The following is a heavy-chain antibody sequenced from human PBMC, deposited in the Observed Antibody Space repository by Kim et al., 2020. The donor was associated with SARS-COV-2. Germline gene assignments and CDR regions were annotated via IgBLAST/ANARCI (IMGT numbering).Heavy chain of an antibody. Sequence: SETLSLTCTVSGGSISSYYWSWIRQPAGKGLEWIGRIYTSGSTNYNPSLKSRVTMSVDTSKNQFSLKLSSVTAADTAVYYCARGRLRYFDWSYYYYYYGMEVWGQGTTVTVSS. J-gene: IGHJ6*02. CDR1: GGSISSYY. CDR2: IYTSGST. V-gene: IGHV4-4*07. D-gene: IGHD3-9*01. CDR3: ARGRLRYFDWSYYYYYYGMEV.